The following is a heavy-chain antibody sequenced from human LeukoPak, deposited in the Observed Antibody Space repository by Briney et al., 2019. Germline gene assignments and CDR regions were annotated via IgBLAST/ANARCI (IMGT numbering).Heavy chain of an antibody. Sequence: SETPSLTCTVSNDSISPLYWGWIRQPPGKGLEFIGYIFYSGTTNFNPSLKSRVTLSVDTSKNQFSLRLNSVTAADTAVYYCARKASTIAAVLDFWGQGTLVTVSS. J-gene: IGHJ4*02. V-gene: IGHV4-59*11. CDR2: IFYSGTT. CDR1: NDSISPLY. CDR3: ARKASTIAAVLDF. D-gene: IGHD6-13*01.